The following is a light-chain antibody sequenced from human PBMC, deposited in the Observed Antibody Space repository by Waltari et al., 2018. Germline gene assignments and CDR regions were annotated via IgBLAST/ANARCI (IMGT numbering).Light chain of an antibody. CDR3: HSRDSNGDVL. Sequence: SSELTQDPAVSVALGQTVRITCQGDSLRTYYVRWFQQKAGQAPTLVIYGKNNRPSGIPDRFSASTSGSRASLTIMGAQAEDEADYYCHSRDSNGDVLIGGGTKVTVV. V-gene: IGLV3-19*01. CDR2: GKN. CDR1: SLRTYY. J-gene: IGLJ2*01.